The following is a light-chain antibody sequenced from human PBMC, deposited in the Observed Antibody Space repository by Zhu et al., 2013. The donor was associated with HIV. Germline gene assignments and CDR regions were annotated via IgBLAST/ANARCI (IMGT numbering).Light chain of an antibody. CDR2: GKD. J-gene: IGLJ2*01. V-gene: IGLV3-19*01. CDR3: NSRDSSGNHVV. CDR1: SLRNFY. Sequence: SSELTQDPAVSVALGQTVRITCQGDSLRNFYAAWYQQKPGQAPLLVIYGKDNRPSGIPDRFSGSRSGNTASLTITGAQAEDEADYYCNSRDSSGNHVVFGGGTKLTVV.